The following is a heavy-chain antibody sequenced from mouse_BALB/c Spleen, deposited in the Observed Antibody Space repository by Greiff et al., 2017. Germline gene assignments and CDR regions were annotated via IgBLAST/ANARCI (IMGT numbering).Heavy chain of an antibody. CDR3: ARKLSGYFDY. J-gene: IGHJ2*01. CDR1: GYTFTSYW. CDR2: IYPGDGDT. D-gene: IGHD1-1*02. V-gene: IGHV1-87*01. Sequence: QVQLQQSGAELARPGASVKLSCKASGYTFTSYWMQWVKQRPGQGLEWIGAIYPGDGDTRYTQKFKGKATLTADKSSSTAYMQLSSLASEDSAVYYCARKLSGYFDYWGQGTTLTVSS.